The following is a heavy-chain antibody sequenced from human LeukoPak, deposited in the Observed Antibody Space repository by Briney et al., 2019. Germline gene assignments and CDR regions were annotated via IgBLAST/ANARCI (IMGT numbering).Heavy chain of an antibody. V-gene: IGHV1-24*01. CDR1: GYTLTELS. D-gene: IGHD3-10*01. CDR3: ARGIQPPKYYGSGSDTFDI. J-gene: IGHJ3*02. Sequence: ASVKVSCKVSGYTLTELSMHWVRQAPGKGLEWMGGFDPEDGETIYAQKFQGRVTMTEDTSTDTAYMELSSLRSEDTAVYYCARGIQPPKYYGSGSDTFDIWGQGTMVTVSS. CDR2: FDPEDGET.